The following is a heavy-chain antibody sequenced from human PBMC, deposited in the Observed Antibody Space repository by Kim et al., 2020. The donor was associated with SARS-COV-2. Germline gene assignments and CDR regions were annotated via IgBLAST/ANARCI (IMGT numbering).Heavy chain of an antibody. CDR3: ARVDYSNWGNYYYYGMDV. CDR2: ISSSGSTI. D-gene: IGHD4-4*01. J-gene: IGHJ6*02. CDR1: GFTFSDYY. V-gene: IGHV3-11*01. Sequence: GGSLRLSCAASGFTFSDYYMSWIRQAPGKGLEWVSYISSSGSTIYYADSVKGRFTISRDNAKNSLYLQKNSLRAEDTAVYYCARVDYSNWGNYYYYGMDVWRQGTTVTVSS.